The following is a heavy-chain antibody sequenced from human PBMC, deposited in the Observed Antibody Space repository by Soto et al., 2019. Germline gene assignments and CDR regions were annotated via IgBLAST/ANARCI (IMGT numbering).Heavy chain of an antibody. CDR1: GFSFNFYV. J-gene: IGHJ4*02. V-gene: IGHV3-23*01. CDR2: MSGSGGHI. Sequence: GGSLRLSCAASGFSFNFYVMTWVRQAPGKGLEWVSGMSGSGGHIYYADSVKGRFTVSRDNSNSTLYLQMNSLRAEDTAVYYCARAVTQYFDSWGQGSLVTVSS. CDR3: ARAVTQYFDS. D-gene: IGHD4-4*01.